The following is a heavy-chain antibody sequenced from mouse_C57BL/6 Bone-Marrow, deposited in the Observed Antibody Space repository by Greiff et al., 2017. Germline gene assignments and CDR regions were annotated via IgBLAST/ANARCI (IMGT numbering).Heavy chain of an antibody. CDR2: IDPSDSYT. CDR3: ARVGYGNYVAWFAY. D-gene: IGHD2-10*02. Sequence: VQLQQPGAELVMPGASVKLSCKASGYTFTSYWMHWVKQRPGQGLEWIGEIDPSDSYTNYNQKFKGKSTLTVDKSSSTAYMQLSSLTSEDSAVYYCARVGYGNYVAWFAYWGQGTLVTVSA. J-gene: IGHJ3*01. CDR1: GYTFTSYW. V-gene: IGHV1-69*01.